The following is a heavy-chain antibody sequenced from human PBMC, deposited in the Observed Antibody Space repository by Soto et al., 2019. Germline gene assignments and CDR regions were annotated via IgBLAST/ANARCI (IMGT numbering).Heavy chain of an antibody. CDR2: ITASNGNS. D-gene: IGHD2-2*01. V-gene: IGHV1-18*01. CDR3: AWGASCSCTSCYDNFHYGLAV. Sequence: QVQLVQSGPEVKNPGASLKVSCKASGYTFTNYGITWVRQAPGQGLEWMGWITASNGNSTYAGEIQDGLIQTRAQSKNTASIELRGLRSAATAVYYCAWGASCSCTSCYDNFHYGLAVWGQGTTVIVSS. J-gene: IGHJ6*02. CDR1: GYTFTNYG.